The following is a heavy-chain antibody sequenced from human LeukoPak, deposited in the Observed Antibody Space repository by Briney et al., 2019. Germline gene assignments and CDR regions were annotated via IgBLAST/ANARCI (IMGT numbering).Heavy chain of an antibody. CDR1: GFTFSTYG. CDR2: TRYDGNNK. V-gene: IGHV3-30*02. J-gene: IGHJ4*02. Sequence: GGSLRLSCVASGFTFSTYGMHWVRQAPGKGLEWVAFTRYDGNNKYYTDSVKGRFTVSRDNSKSTLFLQMNSLRAEDTAVYYCAKDGYSGYDGYYFDYWGQGSLVTVSS. D-gene: IGHD5-12*01. CDR3: AKDGYSGYDGYYFDY.